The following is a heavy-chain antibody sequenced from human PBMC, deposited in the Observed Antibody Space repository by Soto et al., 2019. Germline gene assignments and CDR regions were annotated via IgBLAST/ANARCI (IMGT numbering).Heavy chain of an antibody. CDR3: PRLKLTPPFFFDY. Sequence: EVQLVQSGAEVKKPGESLRISCKGSGYSFTSYWISWVRQMPGKGLEWMGRIDPSDSYTNYSPSFQGHVTISADKSTGPPSLQWTTLKPSNTPMYYFPRLKLTPPFFFDYWGQGTLVTVSS. J-gene: IGHJ4*02. CDR1: GYSFTSYW. D-gene: IGHD3-3*01. V-gene: IGHV5-10-1*03. CDR2: IDPSDSYT.